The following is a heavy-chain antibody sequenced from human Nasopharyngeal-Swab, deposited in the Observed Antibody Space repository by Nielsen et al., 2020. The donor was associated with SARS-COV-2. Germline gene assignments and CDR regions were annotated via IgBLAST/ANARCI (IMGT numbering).Heavy chain of an antibody. CDR2: INHSGST. CDR3: ARGQGPRHYYDSSGYYYDVLGRGYYFDY. J-gene: IGHJ4*02. Sequence: RQAPGKGLEWIGEINHSGSTNYNPPLKSRVTISVDTSKNQFSLKLSSVTAADTAVYYCARGQGPRHYYDSSGYYYDVLGRGYYFDYWGQGTLVTVSS. V-gene: IGHV4-34*01. D-gene: IGHD3-22*01.